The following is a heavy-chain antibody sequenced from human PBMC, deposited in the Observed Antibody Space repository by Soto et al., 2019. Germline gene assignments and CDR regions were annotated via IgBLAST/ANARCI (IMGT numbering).Heavy chain of an antibody. J-gene: IGHJ3*02. CDR3: ARDGGWTWGGGDFDDAFDI. CDR2: ISYDGSNK. D-gene: IGHD2-21*02. CDR1: GFTFSRYG. V-gene: IGHV3-30-3*01. Sequence: QVQLVESGGGVVQPGRSLRLSCAATGFTFSRYGMHWVRQAPGKGLEWVAVISYDGSNKYYADFVKGRFTISRDNSKKTLYLQMNSLRAEDTAVYYCARDGGWTWGGGDFDDAFDIWGQGTMVTVSS.